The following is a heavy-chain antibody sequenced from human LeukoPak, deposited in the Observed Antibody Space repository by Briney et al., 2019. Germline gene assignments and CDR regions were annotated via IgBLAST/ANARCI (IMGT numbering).Heavy chain of an antibody. CDR2: IRYDGNEK. V-gene: IGHV3-7*01. CDR1: GFTFSDYW. Sequence: GGSLRLSCVASGFTFSDYWMSWVRQAPGKGLECVASIRYDGNEKYYMESVKGRFTISRDNAKDSLSLQMNSLRAEDTAVYYCVRDGGVSGYDLLDYWGQGTLVTVSS. D-gene: IGHD5-12*01. CDR3: VRDGGVSGYDLLDY. J-gene: IGHJ4*02.